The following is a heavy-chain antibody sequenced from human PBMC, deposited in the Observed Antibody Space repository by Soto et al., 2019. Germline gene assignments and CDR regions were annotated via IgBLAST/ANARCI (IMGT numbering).Heavy chain of an antibody. CDR2: ISWNSGSI. J-gene: IGHJ4*02. CDR1: GFTFDDYA. CDR3: AKESGYDSPFDY. Sequence: PGGSLRLSCAASGFTFDDYAMHWVRQAPGKGLEWVSGISWNSGSIGYADSVKGRFTISRDNAKNSLYLQMNSLRAEDTALYYCAKESGYDSPFDYWGQGTLVTVSS. V-gene: IGHV3-9*01. D-gene: IGHD5-12*01.